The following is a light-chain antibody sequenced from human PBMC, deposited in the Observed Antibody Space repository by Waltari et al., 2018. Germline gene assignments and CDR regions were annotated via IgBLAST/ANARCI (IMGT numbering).Light chain of an antibody. CDR3: QTWGTGIWV. J-gene: IGLJ3*02. CDR1: SGHSSNV. CDR2: VNSDGRR. V-gene: IGLV4-69*01. Sequence: QLVLTQSPSASASLGASVKITCTLSSGHSSNVVAWHQQQPEKGPRYLMKVNSDGRRGKGDGFPDRFSGSSSGAERYLTISSLQSDDEADYYCQTWGTGIWVFGGGTRLTVL.